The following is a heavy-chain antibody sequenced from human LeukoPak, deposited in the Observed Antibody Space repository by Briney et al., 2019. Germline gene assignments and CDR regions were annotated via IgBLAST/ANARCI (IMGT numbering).Heavy chain of an antibody. D-gene: IGHD2-2*01. CDR2: INPNSGGT. CDR3: ARGEVIVVVPAAIEASYYGMEV. J-gene: IGHJ6*02. CDR1: GYTFTRYY. Sequence: ASVKVSCKASGYTFTRYYMHWVRQAPGQGLEWMGLINPNSGGTNYAQNFQGRITMTRDTSISTAYMELRRLRSDDTAVYYCARGEVIVVVPAAIEASYYGMEVWGQGTPVTVSS. V-gene: IGHV1-2*02.